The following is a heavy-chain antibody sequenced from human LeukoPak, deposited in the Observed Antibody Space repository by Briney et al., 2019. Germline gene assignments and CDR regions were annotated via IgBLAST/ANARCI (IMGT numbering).Heavy chain of an antibody. CDR1: GYTFTSYA. Sequence: ASVKVSCKASGYTFTSYAMHWVRQAPGQRLEWMGWINAGNGNTKYSQKFQGRVTITRDTSASTAYMELNSLRSEDTAVYYCARTTGYCSSTSCYQFDYWGQGTLVTVSS. CDR3: ARTTGYCSSTSCYQFDY. CDR2: INAGNGNT. J-gene: IGHJ4*02. V-gene: IGHV1-3*01. D-gene: IGHD2-2*01.